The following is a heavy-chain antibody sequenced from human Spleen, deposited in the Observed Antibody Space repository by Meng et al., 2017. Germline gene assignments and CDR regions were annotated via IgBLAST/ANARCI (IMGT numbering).Heavy chain of an antibody. V-gene: IGHV3-21*01. J-gene: IGHJ4*02. CDR3: ARERWELRQRDY. CDR2: ISSCSGSI. CDR1: GFTFSSYS. D-gene: IGHD1-26*01. Sequence: GESLKISCAASGFTFSSYSMNWVRQAPGKGLEWVSFISSCSGSIFYADSVKGRFTISRDHAKNSLYLQMDSLRAEDTAIYYCARERWELRQRDYWGLGTLVTVSS.